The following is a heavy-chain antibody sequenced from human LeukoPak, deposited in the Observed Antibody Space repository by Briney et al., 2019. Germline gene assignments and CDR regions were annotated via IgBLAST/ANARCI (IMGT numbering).Heavy chain of an antibody. CDR3: ARDDVGSSWYAVDY. J-gene: IGHJ4*02. V-gene: IGHV3-20*04. CDR2: SDWNGGST. Sequence: PGGSLRLSCAAPGFTLDDYRMTSVRHAPAKGLEWVSCSDWNGGSTGYADSVKGRFTISRDHAKSSLYLQMNSLRAEDTALYYCARDDVGSSWYAVDYWGQGTLVTVSA. CDR1: GFTLDDYR. D-gene: IGHD6-13*01.